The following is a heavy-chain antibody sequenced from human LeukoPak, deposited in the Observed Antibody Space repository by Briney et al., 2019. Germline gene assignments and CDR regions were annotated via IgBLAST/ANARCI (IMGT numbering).Heavy chain of an antibody. D-gene: IGHD3-22*01. Sequence: GGSLRLSCAASGFTFSRYGMHWVRQAPGKGLEWVAFTRHDGSRKYYADSVKGRFTISRDNSQNTLYLQMNSLIDGDTAVYYCARDPPDTDRGYCSFDYWGQGTLVTVSS. J-gene: IGHJ4*02. CDR1: GFTFSRYG. CDR3: ARDPPDTDRGYCSFDY. V-gene: IGHV3-30*02. CDR2: TRHDGSRK.